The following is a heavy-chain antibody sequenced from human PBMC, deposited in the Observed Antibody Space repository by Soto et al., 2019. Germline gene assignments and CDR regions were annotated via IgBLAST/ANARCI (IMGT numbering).Heavy chain of an antibody. CDR2: ISYDGSNK. D-gene: IGHD2-2*01. CDR1: GFTFSSYA. Sequence: PGGSLRLSCAASGFTFSSYAMHWVRQAPGKGLEWVAVISYDGSNKYYADSVKGRFTISRDNSKNTLYLQMNSLRAEDTAVYYCARDQADIVVVHTWGDYYYYGMDVWGQGTTVTVSS. CDR3: ARDQADIVVVHTWGDYYYYGMDV. V-gene: IGHV3-30-3*01. J-gene: IGHJ6*02.